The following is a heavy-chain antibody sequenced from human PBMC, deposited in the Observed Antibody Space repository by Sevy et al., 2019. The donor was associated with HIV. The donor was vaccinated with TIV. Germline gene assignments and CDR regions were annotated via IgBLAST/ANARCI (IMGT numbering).Heavy chain of an antibody. CDR3: ARAGGGGVVSGSYSPFDY. CDR2: IYHSGST. D-gene: IGHD1-26*01. Sequence: SETLSLTCAVSGGSISSSNWWSWVRQPPGKGLEWIGEIYHSGSTNYNPSLKSRVTISVDKSKNQFSLKLSSVTAADTAVYYCARAGGGGVVSGSYSPFDYWGQGTLVTVSS. CDR1: GGSISSSNW. J-gene: IGHJ4*02. V-gene: IGHV4-4*02.